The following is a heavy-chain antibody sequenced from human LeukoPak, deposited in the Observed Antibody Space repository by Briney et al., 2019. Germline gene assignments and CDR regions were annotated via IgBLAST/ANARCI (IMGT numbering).Heavy chain of an antibody. V-gene: IGHV4-4*02. Sequence: PSGTLSLICGVSGGSISSTNWWTWVRQPPGKGLEWIGEVHLGGRTNYKPSLQSRLTMSVDFSENHISLKLTSVTAADTAVYYCAREGGPYRPLDYSGQGTLVTVSS. J-gene: IGHJ4*02. CDR3: AREGGPYRPLDY. CDR1: GGSISSTNW. CDR2: VHLGGRT.